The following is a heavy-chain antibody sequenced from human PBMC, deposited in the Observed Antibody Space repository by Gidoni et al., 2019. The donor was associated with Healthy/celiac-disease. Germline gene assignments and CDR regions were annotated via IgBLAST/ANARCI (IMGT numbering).Heavy chain of an antibody. D-gene: IGHD3-10*01. V-gene: IGHV3-30*18. CDR3: AKGTPSGAFDI. Sequence: VQLVESGGGVVQPGRSLRLSCAASGFTFSSYGMHWVRQAPGKGLEWVAVISYDGSNKYYADSVKGRFTISRDNSKNTLYLQMNSLRAEDTAVYYCAKGTPSGAFDIWGQGTMVTVSS. CDR1: GFTFSSYG. CDR2: ISYDGSNK. J-gene: IGHJ3*02.